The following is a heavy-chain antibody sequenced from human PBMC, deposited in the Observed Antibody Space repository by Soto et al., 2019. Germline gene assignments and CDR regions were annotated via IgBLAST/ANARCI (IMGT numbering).Heavy chain of an antibody. CDR2: INHSGSA. V-gene: IGHV4-34*01. D-gene: IGHD1-26*01. CDR3: ARGLISGSHYSGGWYYFDS. J-gene: IGHJ4*02. CDR1: GGSFSGYI. Sequence: QVQLQQSGAGLLKPSETLSLTCDVYGGSFSGYIWTWIRQTPGKGLQLIGQINHSGSANYNPSLKSRVTISVHTSTSQFARELSSVTAADTALYYCARGLISGSHYSGGWYYFDSWGQGTQVTVSS.